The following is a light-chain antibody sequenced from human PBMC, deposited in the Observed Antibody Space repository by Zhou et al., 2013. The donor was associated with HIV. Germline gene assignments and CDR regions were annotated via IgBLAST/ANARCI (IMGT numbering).Light chain of an antibody. CDR3: QQYGISPYT. CDR2: GAS. CDR1: QSISSTY. Sequence: EIVLTQSPGTLSLSPGERATLSCRASQSISSTYLAWYQQKPGQAPRLPIYGASNRATGIPDRFSGSESGTDFILTISRLEPEDSAVYYCQQYGISPYTFGQGTKLEIK. V-gene: IGKV3-20*01. J-gene: IGKJ2*01.